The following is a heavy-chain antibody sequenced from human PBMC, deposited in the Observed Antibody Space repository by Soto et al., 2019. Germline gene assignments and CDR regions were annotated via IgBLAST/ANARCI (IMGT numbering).Heavy chain of an antibody. Sequence: GGSLRLSCAASGFTFSSYAMSWVRQAPGKGLEWVSAISGSGGSTYYADSVKGRFTISRDNSKNTLYLQMNSLRAEDTAVYYCAKDGGRDFWSGYYSAQPSYYYYYYMDVWGKGTTVTVSS. V-gene: IGHV3-23*01. D-gene: IGHD3-3*01. CDR3: AKDGGRDFWSGYYSAQPSYYYYYYMDV. CDR1: GFTFSSYA. J-gene: IGHJ6*03. CDR2: ISGSGGST.